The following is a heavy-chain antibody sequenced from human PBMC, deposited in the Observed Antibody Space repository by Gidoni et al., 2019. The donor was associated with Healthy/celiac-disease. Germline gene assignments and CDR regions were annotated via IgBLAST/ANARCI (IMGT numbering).Heavy chain of an antibody. CDR1: RFPFSSYA. J-gene: IGHJ4*02. Sequence: EVQLVESGGCLVQPGGALRLSCSASRFPFSSYAMHWVRQAPGKGLEYVVAISSNGGSTYYADSVKGRFTISRDNSKNTLYLQMSSLRAEDTAVYYCVKEGAGVLVVPAAIFDYWGQGTLVTVSS. CDR3: VKEGAGVLVVPAAIFDY. V-gene: IGHV3-64D*06. D-gene: IGHD2-2*01. CDR2: ISSNGGST.